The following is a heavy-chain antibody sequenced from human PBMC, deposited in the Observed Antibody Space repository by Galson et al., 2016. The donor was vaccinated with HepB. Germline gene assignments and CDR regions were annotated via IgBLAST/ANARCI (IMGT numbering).Heavy chain of an antibody. D-gene: IGHD3-22*01. V-gene: IGHV2-5*02. J-gene: IGHJ3*01. CDR3: AHDRSGWFSVGPDAFDV. Sequence: PALVKPTQTLTLTCDVSGFSISTSGMAVAWIRQPPGEALEWFALIYWDDDKRYRPSLKNRITMTRDTSKNQVVLTMTDMDPTDTATYYCAHDRSGWFSVGPDAFDVWGRGTRVTVSS. CDR2: IYWDDDK. CDR1: GFSISTSGMA.